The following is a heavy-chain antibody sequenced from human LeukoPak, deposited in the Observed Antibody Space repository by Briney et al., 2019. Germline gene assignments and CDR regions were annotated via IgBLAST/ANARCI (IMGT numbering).Heavy chain of an antibody. CDR1: GFTFSDYY. Sequence: PGGSLRLSCAASGFTFSDYYMSWIRQAPGKGLEWVSYISSSGSTIYYADSVKGRYTISRDNAKNSLYLQMNSLRAEDTAVYYCARDHSPLTYYDFWSGIYPNWFDPWGQGTLVTVSS. J-gene: IGHJ5*02. CDR3: ARDHSPLTYYDFWSGIYPNWFDP. D-gene: IGHD3-3*01. V-gene: IGHV3-11*01. CDR2: ISSSGSTI.